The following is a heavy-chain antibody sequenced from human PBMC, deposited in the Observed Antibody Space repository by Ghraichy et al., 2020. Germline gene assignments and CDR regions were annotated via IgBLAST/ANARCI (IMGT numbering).Heavy chain of an antibody. CDR3: ARGGAWGYGSGSYTLDY. Sequence: SETLSLTCAVYGGSFSGYYWSWIRQPPGKGLEWIGEINHSGSTNYNPSLKSRVTISVETSKKQFSLKLSSVTAADTAVYYCARGGAWGYGSGSYTLDYWGQGTLVTVSS. CDR1: GGSFSGYY. CDR2: INHSGST. V-gene: IGHV4-34*01. J-gene: IGHJ4*02. D-gene: IGHD3-10*01.